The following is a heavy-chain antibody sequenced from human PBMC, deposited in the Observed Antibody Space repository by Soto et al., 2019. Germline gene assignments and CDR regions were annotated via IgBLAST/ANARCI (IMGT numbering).Heavy chain of an antibody. J-gene: IGHJ4*02. Sequence: EVQLVESGGGLVQPGRSLRLSCIGSGFTFDEYAMHWVRQAPGKGLEWVSGISWNSGTIGYADSVKGRFTTSRDNAKNSLILQMNSLRPEDTALCYCAKDTRGDGDYLTYFDSWGLGTLVTVSS. CDR1: GFTFDEYA. D-gene: IGHD4-17*01. V-gene: IGHV3-9*01. CDR3: AKDTRGDGDYLTYFDS. CDR2: ISWNSGTI.